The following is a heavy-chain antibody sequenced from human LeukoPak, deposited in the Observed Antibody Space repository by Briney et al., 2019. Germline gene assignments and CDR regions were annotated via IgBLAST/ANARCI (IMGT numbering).Heavy chain of an antibody. V-gene: IGHV4-34*01. CDR3: ARGLGXGATDTXNXFDP. Sequence: SETLSLTCAVYGGSFSGYYWSWIRQPPGKGLEWIGEINHSGSTNYNPSLKSRVTISVDTSKNQFSLKLSSVTAADTAVYYCARGLGXGATDTXNXFDPWGQGTLVTVSS. D-gene: IGHD1-26*01. J-gene: IGHJ5*02. CDR1: GGSFSGYY. CDR2: INHSGST.